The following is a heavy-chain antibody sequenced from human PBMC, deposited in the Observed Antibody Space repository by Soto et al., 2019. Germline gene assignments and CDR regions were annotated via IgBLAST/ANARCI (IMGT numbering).Heavy chain of an antibody. CDR1: GFTFRDSG. CDR3: TRRGNGGMDV. J-gene: IGHJ6*02. V-gene: IGHV3-73*01. Sequence: EVQLVESGGGLVQPGGSLKLSCAASGFTFRDSGMHWVRQASGKGLEWVGRVKNKADGHATAYAASVKGRFTISRDDSMNTAYLQMNSLKTEDTAVYYCTRRGNGGMDVWGQGATVTVSS. CDR2: VKNKADGHAT. D-gene: IGHD2-8*01.